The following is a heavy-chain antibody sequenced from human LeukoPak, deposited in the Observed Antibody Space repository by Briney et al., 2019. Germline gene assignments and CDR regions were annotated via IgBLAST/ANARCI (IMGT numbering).Heavy chain of an antibody. J-gene: IGHJ4*02. CDR2: IKWDGGST. V-gene: IGHV3-20*01. Sequence: PGGSLRLSCAASGVTFDDHGMSGVRHVPGKGPEWVSGIKWDGGSTGYADSVKGRFTISRDNSKKTLYLQMDSLRSDDTAVYHCAKEIWPTVTIPGRTYFDYWGQGTLVTVSS. D-gene: IGHD4-17*01. CDR3: AKEIWPTVTIPGRTYFDY. CDR1: GVTFDDHG.